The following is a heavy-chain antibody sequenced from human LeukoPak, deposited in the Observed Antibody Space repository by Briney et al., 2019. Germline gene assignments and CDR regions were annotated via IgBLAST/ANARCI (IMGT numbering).Heavy chain of an antibody. V-gene: IGHV4-4*02. D-gene: IGHD6-19*01. CDR3: AGLEGRYSTDWFYFFDY. Sequence: SETLSLTCIVSGGSISSLNLWSWLRQPPGKGLERIGEMYLGGTTNFNPSLKSRVTILIDKSKNQLSLQLTSVTAADTAVYYCAGLEGRYSTDWFYFFDYWGQGALVTVSS. CDR2: MYLGGTT. J-gene: IGHJ4*02. CDR1: GGSISSLNL.